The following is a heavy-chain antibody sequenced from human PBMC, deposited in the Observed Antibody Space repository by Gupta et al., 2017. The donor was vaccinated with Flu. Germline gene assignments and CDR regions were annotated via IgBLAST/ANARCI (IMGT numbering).Heavy chain of an antibody. Sequence: GMGLEWIGSIYYSGTTYYNASLKSRVTISVDTSNNHFSLKLSSVTAADTAVYYCASHLENSWYAFDIWGQGTTVTVPS. CDR2: IYYSGTT. D-gene: IGHD6-13*01. J-gene: IGHJ3*02. V-gene: IGHV4-39*02. CDR3: ASHLENSWYAFDI.